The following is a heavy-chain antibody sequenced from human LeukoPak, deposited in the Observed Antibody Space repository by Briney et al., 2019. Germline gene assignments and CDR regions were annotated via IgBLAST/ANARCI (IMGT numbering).Heavy chain of an antibody. Sequence: SETLSLTCTVSGGSISSYYWSWIRQPPGKGLEWIGYIYYSGSTNYNPSPKSRVTISVDTSKNQFKLSSVTAADTAVYYCARRRGVGATLFDYWGQGTLVTVSS. V-gene: IGHV4-59*01. CDR1: GGSISSYY. J-gene: IGHJ4*02. CDR3: ARRRGVGATLFDY. D-gene: IGHD1-26*01. CDR2: IYYSGST.